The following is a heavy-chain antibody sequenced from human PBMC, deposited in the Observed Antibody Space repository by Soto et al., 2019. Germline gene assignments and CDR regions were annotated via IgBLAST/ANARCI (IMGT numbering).Heavy chain of an antibody. D-gene: IGHD6-13*01. CDR1: GFTFDDYA. V-gene: IGHV3-9*01. CDR2: ISWNSGMI. J-gene: IGHJ1*01. CDR3: TKSKGKGRQLAPGFEL. Sequence: LRLSCAPPGFTFDDYAMHWARQAPGNGLERVSGISWNSGMIAYADSVKGRFTISRDNAKKSLYLQMNSLRVEDTALYFCTKSKGKGRQLAPGFELWGQGTLVTV.